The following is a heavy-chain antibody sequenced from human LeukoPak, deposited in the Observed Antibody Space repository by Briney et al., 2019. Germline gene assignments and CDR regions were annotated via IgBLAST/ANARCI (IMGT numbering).Heavy chain of an antibody. V-gene: IGHV1-8*01. Sequence: AASVKVSCKASGYTFTSYDINWVRQATGQGLEWMGWMNPNSGNTGYAQKFQGRVTMTRNTSISTAYMELSSLRSEDTAVYYCARTSPKQWLVHNWFDPWGQGTLVTVSS. CDR3: ARTSPKQWLVHNWFDP. CDR1: GYTFTSYD. D-gene: IGHD6-19*01. J-gene: IGHJ5*02. CDR2: MNPNSGNT.